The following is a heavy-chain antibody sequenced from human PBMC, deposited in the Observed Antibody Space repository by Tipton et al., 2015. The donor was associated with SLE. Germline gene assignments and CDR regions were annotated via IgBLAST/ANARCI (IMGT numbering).Heavy chain of an antibody. CDR3: ARQRTIGGKDYGMDV. V-gene: IGHV4-59*08. Sequence: TLSLTCTVSGGSISGHYWSWIRQPPGKQLEWIGSIFGTGGSNYNPSLKSRVTISVDTSKIHFSLNLSSVTAADTAVYYCARQRTIGGKDYGMDVWGQGTTVTVSS. CDR1: GGSISGHY. J-gene: IGHJ6*02. CDR2: IFGTGGS. D-gene: IGHD3-16*01.